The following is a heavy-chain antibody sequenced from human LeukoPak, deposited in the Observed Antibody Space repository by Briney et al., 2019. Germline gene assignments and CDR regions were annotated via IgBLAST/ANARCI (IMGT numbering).Heavy chain of an antibody. CDR3: AELGITMIGGV. J-gene: IGHJ6*04. Sequence: GGSLRLSCAASGFIFSSYVMKWVRQARGRGREWVSYISSSGSPIHYADSVRGRSPISRDNAKNSLYLQMNSLRAEETAVYYCAELGITMIGGVWGKGPTVTISS. CDR2: ISSSGSPI. D-gene: IGHD3-10*02. V-gene: IGHV3-48*03. CDR1: GFIFSSYV.